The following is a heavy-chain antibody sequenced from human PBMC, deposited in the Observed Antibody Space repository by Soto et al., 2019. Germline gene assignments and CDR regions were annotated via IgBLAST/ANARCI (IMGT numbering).Heavy chain of an antibody. V-gene: IGHV3-72*01. D-gene: IGHD2-21*01. CDR3: ATLPRNGYYFDC. CDR2: SRNKANSYTT. CDR1: GFTLSDHF. J-gene: IGHJ4*02. Sequence: GGSLRLSCAASGFTLSDHFMDWVRQSPEKGLEWVGRSRNKANSYTTEYAAAVKDRFTISRDDSKNSLNLQMNNLKTEDTAVYYCATLPRNGYYFDCWGQGTLVTVPS.